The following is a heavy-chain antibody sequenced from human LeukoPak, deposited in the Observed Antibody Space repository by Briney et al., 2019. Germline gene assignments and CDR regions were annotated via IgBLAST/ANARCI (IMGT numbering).Heavy chain of an antibody. CDR1: GYSISSGYY. Sequence: SETLSLTCTVSGYSISSGYYWGWIRQPPGQGLEWVGSVYHSGSIYYNPSLKSRVIMSVDTSKNQFSLKLSSLTAADTAIYYCAREIYYDSSAYDYRGQGTLVTVSS. CDR2: VYHSGSI. J-gene: IGHJ4*02. V-gene: IGHV4-38-2*02. CDR3: AREIYYDSSAYDY. D-gene: IGHD3-22*01.